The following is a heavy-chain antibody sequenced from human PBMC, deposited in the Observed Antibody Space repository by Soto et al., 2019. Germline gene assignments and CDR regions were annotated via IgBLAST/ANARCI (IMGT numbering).Heavy chain of an antibody. D-gene: IGHD2-15*01. CDR1: GFTFSSYA. CDR2: ISGSGGST. J-gene: IGHJ6*03. V-gene: IGHV3-23*01. Sequence: GGSLRLSCAASGFTFSSYAMSWVRQAPGKGLEWVSAISGSGGSTYYADSVKGRFTISRDNSKNTLYLQMNSLRAEDTAVYYCAKDRSYCSGGSWCVRKYYYMDVWGKGTTVTVSS. CDR3: AKDRSYCSGGSWCVRKYYYMDV.